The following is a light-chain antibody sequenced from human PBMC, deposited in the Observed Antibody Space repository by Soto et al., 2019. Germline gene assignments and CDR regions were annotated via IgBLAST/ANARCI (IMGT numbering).Light chain of an antibody. V-gene: IGKV1-12*01. J-gene: IGKJ1*01. CDR1: QDFSSR. CDR2: AAS. Sequence: DIQMPTSPSSVSASVGESATITRGASQDFSSRLAWYQQKPGKATKLLIYAASTLQSGVPSRFSGSGSGTDFTLTISRLHPEVFATYYCQQSYRNPRTFGLGTRWIS. CDR3: QQSYRNPRT.